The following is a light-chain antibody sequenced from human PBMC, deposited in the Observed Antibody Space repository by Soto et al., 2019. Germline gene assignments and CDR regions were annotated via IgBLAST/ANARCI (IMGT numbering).Light chain of an antibody. Sequence: EIVLTQSPATLSLSPMDIASLSCMASQSVSTYLAWYQQKPGQAPRLLIYDAYNRATGIPPRFSGSGSGTDFTLTISSLEPEDFAVYYCQQRSNWPPVFGGGTKVDIK. CDR2: DAY. V-gene: IGKV3-11*01. J-gene: IGKJ4*01. CDR3: QQRSNWPPV. CDR1: QSVSTY.